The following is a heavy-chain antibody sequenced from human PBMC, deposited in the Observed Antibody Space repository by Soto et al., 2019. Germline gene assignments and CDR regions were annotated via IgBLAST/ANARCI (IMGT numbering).Heavy chain of an antibody. CDR3: ARRSIAARFDY. CDR1: GFTFSSYA. Sequence: GSLRLSCAASGFTFSSYAMSWVRQAPGKGLEWVSAISGSGGSTYYADSVKGRFTISRDNSKNSLYLQMNSLRAEDTAVYYCARRSIAARFDYWGQGTLVTVSS. CDR2: ISGSGGST. V-gene: IGHV3-23*01. D-gene: IGHD6-6*01. J-gene: IGHJ4*02.